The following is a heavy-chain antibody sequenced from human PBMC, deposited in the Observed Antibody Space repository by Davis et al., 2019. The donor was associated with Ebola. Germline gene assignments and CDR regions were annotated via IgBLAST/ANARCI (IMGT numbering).Heavy chain of an antibody. V-gene: IGHV4-39*01. CDR2: IYYSGST. D-gene: IGHD2-15*01. Sequence: MPSETLSLTCTVSGGSISSSSYYWGWIRQPPGKGLEWIGSIYYSGSTYYNPSLKSRVTISVDTSKNQFSLKLSSVTAADTAVYYCARGSRRYCSGGSCNIGTNWFDPWGQGTLVTVSS. J-gene: IGHJ5*02. CDR3: ARGSRRYCSGGSCNIGTNWFDP. CDR1: GGSISSSSYY.